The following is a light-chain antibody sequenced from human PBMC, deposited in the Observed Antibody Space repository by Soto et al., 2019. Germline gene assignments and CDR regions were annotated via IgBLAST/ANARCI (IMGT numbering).Light chain of an antibody. Sequence: IVMTQSPAPLSVAPGGSVTFSCRASQGISKKVAWYQHKPGQAPRLLISAVSTGATGVPARFSGSGSGTEFTLTISSLQSEDFGVYFCHQYNDGPGGTFGQGTKWIS. J-gene: IGKJ1*01. CDR1: QGISKK. CDR3: HQYNDGPGGT. CDR2: AVS. V-gene: IGKV3-15*01.